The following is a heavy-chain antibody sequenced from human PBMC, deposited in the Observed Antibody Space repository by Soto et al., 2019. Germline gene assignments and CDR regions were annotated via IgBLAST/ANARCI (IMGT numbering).Heavy chain of an antibody. CDR1: GGTFSSYA. D-gene: IGHD1-20*01. J-gene: IGHJ4*02. CDR2: IIPIFGTA. V-gene: IGHV1-69*13. CDR3: AREERVGVTGFDD. Sequence: SVKVSCKASGGTFSSYAISWVRQAPGQGLEWMGGIIPIFGTANYAQKFQGRVTITADESTSTAYMELSSLRAEDTAVYYCAREERVGVTGFDDCVQGTLVTVSS.